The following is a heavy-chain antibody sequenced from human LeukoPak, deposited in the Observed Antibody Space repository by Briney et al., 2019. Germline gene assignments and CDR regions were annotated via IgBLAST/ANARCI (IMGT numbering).Heavy chain of an antibody. V-gene: IGHV3-7*01. CDR2: INQDGSKE. J-gene: IGHJ4*02. CDR3: AKGGYINGYDY. D-gene: IGHD5-18*01. CDR1: GFTLRSYW. Sequence: PGGSLRLSCAASGFTLRSYWMTWVRQAPGKGLEWVANINQDGSKEYYLDSVKGRFTISRDNDKNSLYLQVNSLRAEDTAVYYCAKGGYINGYDYWGQGTLVTVSS.